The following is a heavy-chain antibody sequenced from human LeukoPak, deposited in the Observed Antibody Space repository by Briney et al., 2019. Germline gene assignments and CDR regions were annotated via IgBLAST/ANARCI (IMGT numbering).Heavy chain of an antibody. CDR1: EFTFSSYA. Sequence: GGSLSLSFAAPEFTFSSYAMSWFRQVPGKGLDWVSAISGSGGSTYYADSVKGRFTISRDNSKNTLYLQMNSLRAEDTAVYYCAKASPYCSGGSCYLYDYWGQGTLVTVSS. J-gene: IGHJ4*02. CDR2: ISGSGGST. V-gene: IGHV3-23*01. D-gene: IGHD2-15*01. CDR3: AKASPYCSGGSCYLYDY.